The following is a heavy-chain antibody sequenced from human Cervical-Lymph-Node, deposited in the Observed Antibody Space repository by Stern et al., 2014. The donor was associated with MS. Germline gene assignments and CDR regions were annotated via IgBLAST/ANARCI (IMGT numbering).Heavy chain of an antibody. Sequence: QVQLVEPGAELKKPGASVKISRKASGYTFSGHYMPCARQPPGQGLEWMGWTNKHSFVTNYAHKFQGRVTMTRDTSITTAYMELSRLRSDDTAVYFCIRDSLSSASTIRNYYYGMDVWGQGTTVTVSS. D-gene: IGHD5/OR15-5a*01. V-gene: IGHV1-2*07. CDR1: GYTFSGHY. CDR2: TNKHSFVT. CDR3: IRDSLSSASTIRNYYYGMDV. J-gene: IGHJ6*02.